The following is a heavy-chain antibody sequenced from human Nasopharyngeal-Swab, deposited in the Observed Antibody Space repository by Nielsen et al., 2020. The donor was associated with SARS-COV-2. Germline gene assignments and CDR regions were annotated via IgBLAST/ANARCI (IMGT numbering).Heavy chain of an antibody. CDR1: GGSISSGDYY. Sequence: SETLSLTCTVSGGSISSGDYYWSWIRQPPGKGLEWIGYIYYSGSTYYNPSLKSRVTISVDTSKNQFSLKLSSVAAVDTAVYYCASSPFRITIFGVVIGNWFDPWGQGTLVTVSS. J-gene: IGHJ5*02. CDR3: ASSPFRITIFGVVIGNWFDP. CDR2: IYYSGST. V-gene: IGHV4-30-4*01. D-gene: IGHD3-3*01.